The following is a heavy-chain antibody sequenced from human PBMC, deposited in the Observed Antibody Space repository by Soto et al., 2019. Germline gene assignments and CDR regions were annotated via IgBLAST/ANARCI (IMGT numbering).Heavy chain of an antibody. CDR1: GFTFSSYA. Sequence: GGSLRLSCAASGFTFSSYAMSWVRQAPGKGLEWVSAISGSGGSTYYADSVKGRFTISGANSKNTLYMQMNSLRAEDTAVYYCAKDHLGDDYYDSSGYSSFDIWGQGTMVTVSS. CDR2: ISGSGGST. D-gene: IGHD3-22*01. V-gene: IGHV3-23*01. J-gene: IGHJ3*02. CDR3: AKDHLGDDYYDSSGYSSFDI.